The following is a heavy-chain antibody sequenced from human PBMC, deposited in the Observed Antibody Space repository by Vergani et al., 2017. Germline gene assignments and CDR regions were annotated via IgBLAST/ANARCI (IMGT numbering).Heavy chain of an antibody. CDR1: NDSVSNTFYY. D-gene: IGHD3-10*01. CDR3: AREGLHSGSGSYNDY. Sequence: QVQLQESGPGLVKPSETLSLTCTVSNDSVSNTFYYWGWIRQTPGKGLEWIGSIYYSGSTYYNPSLKSRITMSVDTSKNQFSLRLSSVTAADTAMYYCAREGLHSGSGSYNDYWGQGTLVTVSS. V-gene: IGHV4-39*07. J-gene: IGHJ4*02. CDR2: IYYSGST.